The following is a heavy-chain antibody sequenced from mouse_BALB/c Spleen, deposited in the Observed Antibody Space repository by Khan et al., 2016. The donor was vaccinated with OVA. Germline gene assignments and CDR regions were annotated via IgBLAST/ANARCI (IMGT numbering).Heavy chain of an antibody. CDR2: IFPGTGTT. J-gene: IGHJ3*01. CDR1: GYTFTSYW. Sequence: QVQLQQSGAELVKPGASVRLSCKTSGYTFTSYWIQWVKQRPGQGLGWIGEIFPGTGTTYYNENFKGKATLTIDISSTTAYIQLSSLTSEDSAVYFCARGYFGNYEVAYWGQGTLVTVSA. CDR3: ARGYFGNYEVAY. D-gene: IGHD2-1*01. V-gene: IGHV1S132*01.